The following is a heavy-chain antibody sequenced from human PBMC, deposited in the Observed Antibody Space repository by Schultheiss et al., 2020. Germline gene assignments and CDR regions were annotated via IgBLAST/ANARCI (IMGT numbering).Heavy chain of an antibody. V-gene: IGHV4-59*12. CDR2: IYYSGST. CDR3: ARGGCSSTSCYVFGYGMDV. J-gene: IGHJ6*02. D-gene: IGHD2-2*01. Sequence: GSLRLSCAASGFTFTIYSMNWVRQAPGKGLEWIGSIYYSGSTYYNPSLKSRVTISVDTSKNQFSLKLSSVTAADTAVYYCARGGCSSTSCYVFGYGMDVWGQGTTVTVSS. CDR1: GFTFTIYS.